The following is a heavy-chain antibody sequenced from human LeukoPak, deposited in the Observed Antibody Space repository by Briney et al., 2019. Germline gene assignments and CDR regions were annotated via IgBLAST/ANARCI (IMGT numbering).Heavy chain of an antibody. J-gene: IGHJ4*02. CDR2: IYYTGAT. Sequence: NSSEALSLTCTVSGGSISSYYWTWIRQPPGKGLEWIGYIYYTGATSYNPSLKSRVTISVGTSKNQFSLKVTSVTTADTAVYYCAKYGGSGWVIDNWGQGTLDTVSS. CDR1: GGSISSYY. D-gene: IGHD6-19*01. V-gene: IGHV4-59*08. CDR3: AKYGGSGWVIDN.